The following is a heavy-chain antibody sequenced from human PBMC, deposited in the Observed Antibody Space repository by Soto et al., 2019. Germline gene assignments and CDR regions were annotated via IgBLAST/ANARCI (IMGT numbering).Heavy chain of an antibody. CDR1: GFTFSSYS. Sequence: PGGSLRLSCAASGFTFSSYSMNWVRQAPGKGLEWVSSISSSSSYIYYADSVKGRFTISRDNAKNSLYLQINSLRAEDRAVYYCALSGPTGHFDTWGQEALVPVPS. J-gene: IGHJ4*02. V-gene: IGHV3-21*01. D-gene: IGHD3-9*01. CDR3: ALSGPTGHFDT. CDR2: ISSSSSYI.